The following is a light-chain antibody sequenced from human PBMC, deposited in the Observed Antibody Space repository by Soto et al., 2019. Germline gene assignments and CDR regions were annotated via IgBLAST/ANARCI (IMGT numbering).Light chain of an antibody. J-gene: IGKJ5*01. CDR1: QTVGSD. CDR3: QQYNKWPIT. Sequence: SPATLSISLGERTTLSCRAGQTVGSDVAWYQQKPGQPPSLLISGASARAPGVPDRFSGSGSETEFTLAISSLQSEDFAVYYCQQYNKWPITFGPGTRLEIK. CDR2: GAS. V-gene: IGKV3-15*01.